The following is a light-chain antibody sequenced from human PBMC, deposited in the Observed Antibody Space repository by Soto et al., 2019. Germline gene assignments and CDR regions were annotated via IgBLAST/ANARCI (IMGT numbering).Light chain of an antibody. CDR1: QGISKY. Sequence: DIQMTQSPSSLSASVGDRVTITCRASQGISKYLAWNQQKPGRAPKLLIYTASTLQSGVPSRFSGSGSGTDFTLTISSLQPEDVATYYCQKYYSAPFGPGTKVEIK. J-gene: IGKJ3*01. CDR3: QKYYSAP. CDR2: TAS. V-gene: IGKV1-27*01.